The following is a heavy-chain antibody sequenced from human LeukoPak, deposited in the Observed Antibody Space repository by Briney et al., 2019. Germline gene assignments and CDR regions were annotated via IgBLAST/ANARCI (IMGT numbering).Heavy chain of an antibody. Sequence: PGGSLRLSCAASGFTFSSYGMHWARQAPGKGLEWVADSVKGRFTISRDNSKNTLYLQMNSLRAEDTAVYYCARARLRAYYFDYWGQGTLVTVSS. J-gene: IGHJ4*02. CDR3: ARARLRAYYFDY. V-gene: IGHV3-33*01. CDR1: GFTFSSYG. D-gene: IGHD5/OR15-5a*01.